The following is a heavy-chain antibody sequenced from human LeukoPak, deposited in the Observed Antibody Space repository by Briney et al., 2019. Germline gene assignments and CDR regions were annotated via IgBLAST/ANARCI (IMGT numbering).Heavy chain of an antibody. Sequence: PSETPSLTCTVSGGSISSYYWSWIRQPPGKGLEWIGYIYYSGSTNHNPSHKSRVTISVDKSKNQFSLKLSSATGADTAVYSCARVKITFGGVIAYFDYWGQGTLVTVSS. V-gene: IGHV4-59*01. CDR3: ARVKITFGGVIAYFDY. D-gene: IGHD3-16*02. CDR1: GGSISSYY. J-gene: IGHJ4*02. CDR2: IYYSGST.